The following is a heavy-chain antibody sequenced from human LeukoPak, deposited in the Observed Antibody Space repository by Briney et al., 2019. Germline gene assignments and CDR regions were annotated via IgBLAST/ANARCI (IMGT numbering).Heavy chain of an antibody. D-gene: IGHD5-12*01. J-gene: IGHJ4*02. V-gene: IGHV4-4*09. Sequence: SESLSLTCTVSRGSISGSIRRYYWSWLRQPPGKGLEWIGYISSSGSVNDNPSLGSRVTISVDTSKNQFFRNLSSVSAADTAVYYCARIPLGYSGAYYFDYWGQGTLVTVSP. CDR1: RGSISGSIRRYY. CDR2: ISSSGSV. CDR3: ARIPLGYSGAYYFDY.